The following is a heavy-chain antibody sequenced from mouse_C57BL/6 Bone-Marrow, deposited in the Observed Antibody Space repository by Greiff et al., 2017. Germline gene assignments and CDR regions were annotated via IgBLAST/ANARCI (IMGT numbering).Heavy chain of an antibody. CDR3: ARYDYYGSSWGFDV. V-gene: IGHV3-8*01. Sequence: EVQGVESGPGLAKPSQTLSLTCSVTGYSITSDYWNWIRKFPGNKLEYMGYISYSGSTYYNPSLKSRISITRDTSKNQYYLQLNPVTTEDTATYYCARYDYYGSSWGFDVWGTGTTVTVSS. CDR1: GYSITSDY. CDR2: ISYSGST. D-gene: IGHD1-1*01. J-gene: IGHJ1*03.